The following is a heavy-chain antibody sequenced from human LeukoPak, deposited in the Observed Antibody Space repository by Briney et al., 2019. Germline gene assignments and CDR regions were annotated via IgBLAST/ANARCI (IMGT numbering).Heavy chain of an antibody. D-gene: IGHD2-21*02. CDR3: AREEASGDAGGRFDP. V-gene: IGHV3-74*01. CDR1: GFTFSSYW. Sequence: GGSLRLSCAASGFTFSSYWMHWVRQAPGKGLVWVSRINSDGSSTSYADSVKGRFTISRDNAKNTLYLQMNSLRAEDTAVYYCAREEASGDAGGRFDPWGQGTLVTVSS. J-gene: IGHJ5*02. CDR2: INSDGSST.